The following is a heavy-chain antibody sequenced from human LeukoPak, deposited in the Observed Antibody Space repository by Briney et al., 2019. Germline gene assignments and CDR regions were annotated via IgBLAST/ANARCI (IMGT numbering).Heavy chain of an antibody. CDR3: AKCRPTTGYYYGMDV. V-gene: IGHV3-23*01. CDR1: GFTFSTYA. D-gene: IGHD1-14*01. J-gene: IGHJ6*02. Sequence: PGGSLRLSCAASGFTFSTYAMSWVRQAPGKGLEWVSGISGSGGSTYFADSVKGRFTISRDNSKNTLYLQMNSLRAEDTAVYYCAKCRPTTGYYYGMDVWGQGTTVTVSS. CDR2: ISGSGGST.